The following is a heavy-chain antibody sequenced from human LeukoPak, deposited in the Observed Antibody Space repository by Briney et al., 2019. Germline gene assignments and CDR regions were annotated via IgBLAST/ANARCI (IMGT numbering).Heavy chain of an antibody. V-gene: IGHV1-2*02. Sequence: ASVKVSCKASGYTFTGYYMHWVRQAPGQGLEWMGWINPNSGGTNYAQTFQGRVTMTRDTSISTAYMDLSRLRSDDTAVYYCARNLRYCSGGSCYSGGYGYWGQGTLVTVSS. CDR3: ARNLRYCSGGSCYSGGYGY. J-gene: IGHJ4*02. CDR2: INPNSGGT. CDR1: GYTFTGYY. D-gene: IGHD2-15*01.